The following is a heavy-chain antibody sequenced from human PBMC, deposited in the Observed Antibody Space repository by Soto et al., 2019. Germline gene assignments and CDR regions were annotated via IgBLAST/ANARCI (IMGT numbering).Heavy chain of an antibody. D-gene: IGHD5-12*01. CDR3: ARGGGYSGYDPLDY. CDR2: VSSAGGSK. Sequence: QVQLVESGGGVVQSGKSLRLSCAASGFTFNTYVMHWVRQAPGKGLEWLAFVSSAGGSKYYADSVTGRFTISRDNSQNTLRLQMNSLGPEDTAVYYCARGGGYSGYDPLDYWGQGTLVTVSS. J-gene: IGHJ4*02. V-gene: IGHV3-30-3*01. CDR1: GFTFNTYV.